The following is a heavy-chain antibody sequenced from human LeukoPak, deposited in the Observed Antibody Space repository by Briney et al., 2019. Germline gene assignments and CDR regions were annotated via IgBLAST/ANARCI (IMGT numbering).Heavy chain of an antibody. CDR3: AREGSSSWYLYYYYGMDV. CDR1: GFTFSSYG. Sequence: GGSLRLSCAASGFTFSSYGMHWVRQAPGKGLEWVAVTWYDGSNKYYADSVKGRFTISRDNSKNTLYLQMNSLRAEDTAVYYCAREGSSSWYLYYYYGMDVWGQGTTVTVSS. V-gene: IGHV3-33*01. J-gene: IGHJ6*02. CDR2: TWYDGSNK. D-gene: IGHD6-13*01.